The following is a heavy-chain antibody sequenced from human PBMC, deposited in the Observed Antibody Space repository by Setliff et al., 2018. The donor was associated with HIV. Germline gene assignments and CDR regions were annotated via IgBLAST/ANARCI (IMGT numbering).Heavy chain of an antibody. Sequence: ASVKVSCKASGYTFTTYAIHWVRQAPGQRLEWMGWITAGNGNTEYSQKFQGRVTITRDTSASTAYMELSSFRSEDTAVYYCAREGQWLDMGDAFDIWGQGTMVTVSS. CDR3: AREGQWLDMGDAFDI. D-gene: IGHD6-19*01. CDR1: GYTFTTYA. J-gene: IGHJ3*02. CDR2: ITAGNGNT. V-gene: IGHV1-3*01.